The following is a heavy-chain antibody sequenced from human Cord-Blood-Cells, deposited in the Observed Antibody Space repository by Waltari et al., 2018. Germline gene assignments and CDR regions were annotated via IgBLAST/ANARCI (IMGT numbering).Heavy chain of an antibody. CDR3: AAVHSGSYAFDI. V-gene: IGHV3-53*04. CDR1: GVTGSSYY. Sequence: EVQLVEFGGGLVHPGGSLSLSCAASGVTGSSYYMSWVRQAPGKGLKWVSVIYSGGSTYYADAVKGRFTISRNNSKNTLYLQMNSLRAEDTAVYYCAAVHSGSYAFDIWGQGTMVTVSS. CDR2: IYSGGST. J-gene: IGHJ3*02. D-gene: IGHD3-10*01.